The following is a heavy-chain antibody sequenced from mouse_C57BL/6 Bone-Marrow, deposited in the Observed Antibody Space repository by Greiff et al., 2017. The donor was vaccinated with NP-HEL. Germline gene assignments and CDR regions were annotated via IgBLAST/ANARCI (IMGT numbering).Heavy chain of an antibody. CDR3: ARPYYYGSSPFAY. D-gene: IGHD1-1*01. CDR2: ISDGGSYT. Sequence: EVHLVESGGGLVKPGGSLKLSCAASGFTFSSYAMSWVRQTPEKRLEWVATISDGGSYTYYPDNVKGRFTISRDNAKNNLYLQMSHLKSEDTAMYYCARPYYYGSSPFAYWGQGTLVTVSA. J-gene: IGHJ3*01. CDR1: GFTFSSYA. V-gene: IGHV5-4*01.